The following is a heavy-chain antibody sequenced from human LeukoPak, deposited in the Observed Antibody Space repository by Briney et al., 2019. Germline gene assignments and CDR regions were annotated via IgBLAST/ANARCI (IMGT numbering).Heavy chain of an antibody. CDR3: AREEIAFDI. CDR2: IWYDGSNK. Sequence: GGSLRLSCAASGFTFSSYGMHWVRQAPGKGLEWVAVIWYDGSNKYYADSVKGRFTMSIDNSKNTLYLQMNSLRAEDTAVYYCAREEIAFDIWGQGTMVTVSS. J-gene: IGHJ3*02. CDR1: GFTFSSYG. V-gene: IGHV3-33*01.